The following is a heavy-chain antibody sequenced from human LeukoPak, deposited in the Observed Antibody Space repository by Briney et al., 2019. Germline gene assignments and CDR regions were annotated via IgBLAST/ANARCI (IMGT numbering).Heavy chain of an antibody. CDR3: ARHGVAGGEVLRFDY. D-gene: IGHD1-26*01. J-gene: IGHJ4*02. Sequence: PSETLSLTCSVSDYSISSSYYWGWIRQPPGKGLEWIGSIYYSGSTYYNPSLKSRVTISVDTSKNQFSLKLSSVTAADTAVYYCARHGVAGGEVLRFDYWGQGTLVTVSS. CDR2: IYYSGST. CDR1: DYSISSSYY. V-gene: IGHV4-39*01.